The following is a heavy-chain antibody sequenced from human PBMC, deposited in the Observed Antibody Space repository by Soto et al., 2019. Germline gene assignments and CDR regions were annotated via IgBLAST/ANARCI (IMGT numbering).Heavy chain of an antibody. V-gene: IGHV4-59*08. J-gene: IGHJ6*03. D-gene: IGHD2-21*01. CDR1: GGSISSYY. Sequence: PSETLSLTCTVSGGSISSYYWSWIRQPPGKGLEWIGYIYYSGSTNYNPSLKSRVTISVDTSKNQFSLKLSSVTAADTAVYYCARQEHMSPYYYYMDVWGKGTTVTVSS. CDR2: IYYSGST. CDR3: ARQEHMSPYYYYMDV.